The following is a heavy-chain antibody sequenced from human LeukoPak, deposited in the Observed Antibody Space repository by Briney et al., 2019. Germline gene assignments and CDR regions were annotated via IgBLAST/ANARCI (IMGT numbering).Heavy chain of an antibody. D-gene: IGHD5-18*01. Sequence: AGGSLRLSCAASGFTFSTYSMNWVRQAPGKGLEWVSYISSSSSTIYYADSVKGRFTISRDNAKNSLYLQMNSLRAEDTAVYYCARGRYSYEIDYWGQGTLVTVSS. CDR3: ARGRYSYEIDY. CDR1: GFTFSTYS. V-gene: IGHV3-48*01. J-gene: IGHJ4*02. CDR2: ISSSSSTI.